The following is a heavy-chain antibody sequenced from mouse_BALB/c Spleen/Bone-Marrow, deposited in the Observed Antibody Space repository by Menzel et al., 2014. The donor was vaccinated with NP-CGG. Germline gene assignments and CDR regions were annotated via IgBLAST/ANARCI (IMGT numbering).Heavy chain of an antibody. Sequence: EVQGVESGGGLVQPGGSLKLSCAASGFDFSRYWMSWVRPAPGKGLEWIGEINPDSSTINYTPSLKDKFIISRDNAKNTLYLQMSKVRSEDTALYYCVFLGYYGYFYVWGAGTTVTVSS. D-gene: IGHD2-2*01. J-gene: IGHJ1*01. CDR1: GFDFSRYW. CDR3: VFLGYYGYFYV. CDR2: INPDSSTI. V-gene: IGHV4-1*02.